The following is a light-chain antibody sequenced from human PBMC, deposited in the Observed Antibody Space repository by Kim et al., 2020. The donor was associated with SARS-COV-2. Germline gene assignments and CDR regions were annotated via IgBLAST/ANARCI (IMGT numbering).Light chain of an antibody. CDR2: GKN. CDR3: NSRDSSGNHRGV. V-gene: IGLV3-19*01. Sequence: LGQTVRITCQGDSLRSYYAIWYQQKPGQAPVLVIYGKNTRPSGIPDRFSGSSSGNTASLTITGAQAEDEADYYCNSRDSSGNHRGVFGGGTQLTVL. J-gene: IGLJ2*01. CDR1: SLRSYY.